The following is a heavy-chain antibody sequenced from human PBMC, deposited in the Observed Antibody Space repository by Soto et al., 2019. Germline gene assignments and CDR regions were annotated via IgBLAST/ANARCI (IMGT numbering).Heavy chain of an antibody. V-gene: IGHV4-34*01. D-gene: IGHD2-15*01. CDR3: ARGFRFCSGGSCYSGWFDP. J-gene: IGHJ5*02. CDR2: INHSGST. CDR1: GGSFSGYY. Sequence: QVQLQQWGAGLLKPSETLSLTCVVYGGSFSGYYWSWIRQPPGKGLEWIGEINHSGSTNYNPSHKSRVTISVDTSKNQFSLKLSSVTAADTAVYYCARGFRFCSGGSCYSGWFDPWGQGTLVTVSS.